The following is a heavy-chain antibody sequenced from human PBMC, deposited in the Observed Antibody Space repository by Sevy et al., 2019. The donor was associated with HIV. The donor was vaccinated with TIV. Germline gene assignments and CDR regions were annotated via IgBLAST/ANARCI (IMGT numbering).Heavy chain of an antibody. Sequence: SETLSLTCTVSGDSFSSYFWAWIRQPAGKGLEWVGRINTSGSTNYNPSLKSRVTMSVDTSKSKFTLKVTSLTAADTAIYFSARSNCVTATNDFSKSYYFDYWGQGSLVTVSS. CDR2: INTSGST. D-gene: IGHD3-3*01. CDR3: ARSNCVTATNDFSKSYYFDY. V-gene: IGHV4-4*07. CDR1: GDSFSSYF. J-gene: IGHJ4*02.